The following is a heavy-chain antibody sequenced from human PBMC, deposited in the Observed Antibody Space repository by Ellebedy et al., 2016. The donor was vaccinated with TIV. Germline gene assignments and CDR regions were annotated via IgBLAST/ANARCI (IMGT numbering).Heavy chain of an antibody. Sequence: SETLSLXXTVSGDSIESYYWSWIWQPPGKGLEWIGIVYYSGKSDHNPSLKSRVTMSVDTSRNQLSLKLTSVTAADTAVYYCASHLMVGATTPYDNWGQGVLVTVSS. J-gene: IGHJ4*02. CDR3: ASHLMVGATTPYDN. CDR2: VYYSGKS. CDR1: GDSIESYY. V-gene: IGHV4-59*08. D-gene: IGHD1-26*01.